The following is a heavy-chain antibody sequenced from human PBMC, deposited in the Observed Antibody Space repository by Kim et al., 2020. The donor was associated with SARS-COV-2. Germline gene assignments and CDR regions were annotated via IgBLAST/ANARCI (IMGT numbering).Heavy chain of an antibody. D-gene: IGHD6-13*01. J-gene: IGHJ5*02. V-gene: IGHV4-39*01. Sequence: NPSLKSRVTRSVDTSKNQFSLKLSSVTAADTAVYYCARQSDSSSWYTFDPWGQGTLVTVSS. CDR3: ARQSDSSSWYTFDP.